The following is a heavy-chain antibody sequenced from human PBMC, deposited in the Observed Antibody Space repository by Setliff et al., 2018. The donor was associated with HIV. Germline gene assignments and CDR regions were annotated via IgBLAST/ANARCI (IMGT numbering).Heavy chain of an antibody. D-gene: IGHD3-10*01. Sequence: GESLRLSCAASGSGFTFSSYSMNWVRQAPGKGLEWVANIDRDGSETNYVDSVKGRFTIFRDNAKSSMYLQMNSLRAEDTAIYYCARKFRPGHGVDVWGQGTTVTVSS. V-gene: IGHV3-7*01. J-gene: IGHJ6*02. CDR1: GSGFTFSSYS. CDR3: ARKFRPGHGVDV. CDR2: IDRDGSET.